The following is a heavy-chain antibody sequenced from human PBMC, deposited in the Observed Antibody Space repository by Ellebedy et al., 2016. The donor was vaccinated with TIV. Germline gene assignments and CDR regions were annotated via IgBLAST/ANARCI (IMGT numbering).Heavy chain of an antibody. CDR3: ARNPPTYNWVDS. CDR1: SGSIIDSSYY. CDR2: IYYSGDT. Sequence: SETLSLTCTVSSGSIIDSSYYWGWFRQPPGKGLEWIGNIYYSGDTDYNPSLKSRVTISVDTSKNQFSLNLRSATAADTAVYYCARNPPTYNWVDSWGQGTLVTVSS. J-gene: IGHJ5*01. V-gene: IGHV4-39*01.